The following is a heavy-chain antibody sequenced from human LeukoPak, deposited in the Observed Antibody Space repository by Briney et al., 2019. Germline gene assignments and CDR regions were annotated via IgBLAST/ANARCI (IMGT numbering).Heavy chain of an antibody. V-gene: IGHV1-2*02. CDR1: GYTFTGYY. CDR2: INPNSGGT. J-gene: IGHJ6*03. Sequence: ASVKVSCKASGYTFTGYYMHWVRQAPGQGLEWMGWINPNSGGTNYAQKFQGRVTMTRDTSISTAYMELSRLRSDDTAVYYCASGRDDFWSGYHLYYYYMDVWGKGTTVTVSS. D-gene: IGHD3-3*01. CDR3: ASGRDDFWSGYHLYYYYMDV.